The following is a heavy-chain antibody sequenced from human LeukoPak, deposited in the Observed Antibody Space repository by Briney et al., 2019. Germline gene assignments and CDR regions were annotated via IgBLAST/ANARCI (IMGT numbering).Heavy chain of an antibody. J-gene: IGHJ4*02. V-gene: IGHV4-39*01. Sequence: PSETLSLTCTVSGGSISSSSYYWGWIRQPPGKGLEWIGSIYYSGSTYYNPSLKSRVTISVDTSKNQFSLKLSSVTAADTAVYYCARHPPYGDLNFDYWGQGTLVTVSS. CDR1: GGSISSSSYY. D-gene: IGHD4-17*01. CDR3: ARHPPYGDLNFDY. CDR2: IYYSGST.